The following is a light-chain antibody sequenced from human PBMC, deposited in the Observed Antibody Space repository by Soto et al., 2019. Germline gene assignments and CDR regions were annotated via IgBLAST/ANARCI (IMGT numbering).Light chain of an antibody. CDR2: EAS. CDR3: QQSYSSPPT. J-gene: IGKJ1*01. V-gene: IGKV1-39*01. CDR1: QGISTY. Sequence: IQMTQSASTLSASVGDIVTITCRASQGISTYLNWYQQKPGKAPKVLISEASSLQSGVSSRFSGSGSGTDFTLTISSLQPEDFATYYCQQSYSSPPTFCQVTKVDIK.